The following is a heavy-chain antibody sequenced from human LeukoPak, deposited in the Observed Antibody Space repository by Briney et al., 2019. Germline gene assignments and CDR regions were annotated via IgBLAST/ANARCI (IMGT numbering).Heavy chain of an antibody. D-gene: IGHD2-2*01. CDR2: MHYSGST. V-gene: IGHV4-39*01. CDR1: GGSIINYDYY. Sequence: PSETLSLTCTVSGGSIINYDYYSGWIRQPPGKGLEWIASMHYSGSTYLNPSLKSRVTISVDTSKNQFSLNLSSVTAADAAVYYCTRSCGSTSCSDGDWFDPWGQGTLVTVSS. J-gene: IGHJ5*02. CDR3: TRSCGSTSCSDGDWFDP.